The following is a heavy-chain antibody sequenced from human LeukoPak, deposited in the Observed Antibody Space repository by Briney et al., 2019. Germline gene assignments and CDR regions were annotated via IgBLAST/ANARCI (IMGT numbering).Heavy chain of an antibody. J-gene: IGHJ6*02. Sequence: SQTLSLTCTVSGGSISSGDYYWSWIRQPPGKGLEWIGYIYYSGSTYYNPSLKSRVTISVDTSKNQFSLKLSSVTAADTAVYYRARTRNYYYGMDVWGQGTTVTVSS. V-gene: IGHV4-30-4*01. D-gene: IGHD2-2*01. CDR1: GGSISSGDYY. CDR2: IYYSGST. CDR3: ARTRNYYYGMDV.